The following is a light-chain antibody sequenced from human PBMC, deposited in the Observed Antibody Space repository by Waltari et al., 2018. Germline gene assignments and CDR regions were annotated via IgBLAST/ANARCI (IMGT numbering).Light chain of an antibody. Sequence: DIQMTQSPSTLSASVGDRVTITCRASQSLSNWLAWYQQKPGKAPKVLIYKASTLESGVPSRFSGSGSGTEFTLTISSLQPDDFATYYCQQYRNLWTFGQGTKVEI. J-gene: IGKJ1*01. CDR2: KAS. V-gene: IGKV1-5*03. CDR1: QSLSNW. CDR3: QQYRNLWT.